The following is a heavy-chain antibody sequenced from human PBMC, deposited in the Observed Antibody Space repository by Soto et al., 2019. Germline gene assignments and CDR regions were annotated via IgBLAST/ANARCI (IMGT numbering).Heavy chain of an antibody. CDR2: INPNSGGT. CDR3: ARDKGYDYVWGSYSET. V-gene: IGHV1-2*02. J-gene: IGHJ6*02. CDR1: GYTFTGYY. Sequence: ASVKVSCKASGYTFTGYYMHWVRQAPGQGLEWMGWINPNSGGTNYAQKFQGSVTMTRDTSISTAYMELSRLRSDDTAVYYCARDKGYDYVWGSYSETWGQGTTVTVSS. D-gene: IGHD3-16*01.